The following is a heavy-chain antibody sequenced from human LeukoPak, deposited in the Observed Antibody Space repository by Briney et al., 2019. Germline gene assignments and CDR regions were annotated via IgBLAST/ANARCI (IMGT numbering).Heavy chain of an antibody. CDR2: IYSGGST. Sequence: PGGSLRLSCAASGFTVSSNYMSWVRQAPGKGLEWVSVIYSGGSTYYADSVKGRFTISRDNSKNTLYLQMNSLRAEDTAVYYCATGPSPYYYGSGQGYYYYMDVWGKGTTVTISS. V-gene: IGHV3-53*01. CDR3: ATGPSPYYYGSGQGYYYYMDV. D-gene: IGHD3-10*01. CDR1: GFTVSSNY. J-gene: IGHJ6*03.